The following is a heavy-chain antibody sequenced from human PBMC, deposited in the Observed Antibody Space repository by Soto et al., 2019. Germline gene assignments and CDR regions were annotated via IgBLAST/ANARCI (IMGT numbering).Heavy chain of an antibody. CDR1: GGSFTSNNW. V-gene: IGHV4-4*02. CDR2: IYRTGST. D-gene: IGHD1-26*01. CDR3: ASRDPGASVDY. Sequence: SETLSLTCAVSGGSFTSNNWWTWVRQPPGQGLEWIGEIYRTGSTNYNPSLKSRVTISLDKSENQFSLKVTSLTAADTAVYYCASRDPGASVDYWGQGTLVTVS. J-gene: IGHJ4*02.